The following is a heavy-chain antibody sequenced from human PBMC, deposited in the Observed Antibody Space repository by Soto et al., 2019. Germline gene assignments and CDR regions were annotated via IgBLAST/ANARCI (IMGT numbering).Heavy chain of an antibody. CDR3: ANGRRDGYNSGAFDI. D-gene: IGHD5-12*01. Sequence: GGSLRLSCAASGFTFSSYAMSWVRQAPGKGLEWVSAISGSGGSTYYADSVKGRFTISRDNSKNTLYLQMNSLRAEDTAVYYCANGRRDGYNSGAFDIWGQGTMVTVSS. CDR2: ISGSGGST. V-gene: IGHV3-23*01. CDR1: GFTFSSYA. J-gene: IGHJ3*02.